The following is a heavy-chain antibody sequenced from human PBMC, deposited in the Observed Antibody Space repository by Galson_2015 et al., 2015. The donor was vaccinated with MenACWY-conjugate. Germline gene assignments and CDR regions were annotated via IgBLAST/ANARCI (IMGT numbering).Heavy chain of an antibody. J-gene: IGHJ4*02. D-gene: IGHD2/OR15-2a*01. V-gene: IGHV3-74*01. CDR2: INSDGSST. CDR1: GFTFSSYW. CDR3: AVYLNSSRSHGGSGGY. Sequence: SLRLSCAASGFTFSSYWMHWVRQAPGKGLVWVSLINSDGSSTSYADSVKGRFTISRDNAKNTLYLQMNSLRAEDTAVYYCAVYLNSSRSHGGSGGYWGQGTLVTVSS.